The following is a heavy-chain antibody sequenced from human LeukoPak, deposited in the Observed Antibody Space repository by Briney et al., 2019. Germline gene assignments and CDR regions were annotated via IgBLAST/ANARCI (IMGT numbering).Heavy chain of an antibody. Sequence: GGSLRLSCAASGFTFSRHYMHWVRQPPGKGLVWVSRINGVGTDRIYADSVKGRFTISRDNSKNTLYLQMNSLRAEDTAVYYCANMDQLLFNFDYWGQGTLVTVSS. CDR3: ANMDQLLFNFDY. CDR1: GFTFSRHY. J-gene: IGHJ4*02. CDR2: INGVGTDR. V-gene: IGHV3-74*01. D-gene: IGHD2-2*01.